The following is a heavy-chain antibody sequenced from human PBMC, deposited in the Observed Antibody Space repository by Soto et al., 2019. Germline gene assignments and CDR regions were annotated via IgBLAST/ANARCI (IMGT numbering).Heavy chain of an antibody. J-gene: IGHJ4*02. CDR2: IWYDGSNK. D-gene: IGHD2-21*01. Sequence: QVQLVESGGGVVQPGRSLRLSCAASGFTFSSYGMHWVRQAPGKGLEWVAVIWYDGSNKYYADSVKGRFTISRDNSKNTLYLQMNSLRAEDTAVYYCARDFPAYCGGDCYSSLDYWGQGTLVTVSS. V-gene: IGHV3-33*01. CDR3: ARDFPAYCGGDCYSSLDY. CDR1: GFTFSSYG.